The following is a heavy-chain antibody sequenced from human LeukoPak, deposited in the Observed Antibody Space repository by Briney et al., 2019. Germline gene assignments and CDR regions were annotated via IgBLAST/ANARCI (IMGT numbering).Heavy chain of an antibody. Sequence: SGPLSLPCAVSGGSFIDYYWRWIRPPPGEGLGGIGEINDSGSTNYNPSLKSRVTISVDTSKNQFSLKLSSVTAADTAVYYCARHVDYGDYSFDYWGQGTLVTVSS. V-gene: IGHV4-34*01. J-gene: IGHJ4*02. CDR3: ARHVDYGDYSFDY. D-gene: IGHD4-17*01. CDR2: INDSGST. CDR1: GGSFIDYY.